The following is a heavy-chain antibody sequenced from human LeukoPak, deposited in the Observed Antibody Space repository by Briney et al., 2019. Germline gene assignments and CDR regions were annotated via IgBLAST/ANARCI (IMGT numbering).Heavy chain of an antibody. J-gene: IGHJ4*02. Sequence: GRSLRLSCAASGFIFDDYAMHWVRHPPGKGLEWVSGISWNSGSTAYADSVKGRFTISRDNAKNSLYLQMNSLRAEDTALYYCVSDTYYGSGSHHPRRFDYWGQGTLVSVSS. CDR2: ISWNSGST. CDR3: VSDTYYGSGSHHPRRFDY. D-gene: IGHD3-10*01. V-gene: IGHV3-9*01. CDR1: GFIFDDYA.